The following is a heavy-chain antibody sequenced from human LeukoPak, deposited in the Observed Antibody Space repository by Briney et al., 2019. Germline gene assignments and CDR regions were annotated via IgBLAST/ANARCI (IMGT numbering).Heavy chain of an antibody. D-gene: IGHD3-22*01. J-gene: IGHJ6*03. V-gene: IGHV3-23*01. CDR3: AKAYDYYYFYVDV. CDR1: GFIFKKYW. CDR2: INSSGEST. Sequence: GGSLRLSCAASGFIFKKYWMNWVRQVPGKGLEWVSDINSSGESTYYADSVRGRFTISRDNSKNTLYLQMNSLRAEDTAVFYCAKAYDYYYFYVDVWGTGTTVTVSS.